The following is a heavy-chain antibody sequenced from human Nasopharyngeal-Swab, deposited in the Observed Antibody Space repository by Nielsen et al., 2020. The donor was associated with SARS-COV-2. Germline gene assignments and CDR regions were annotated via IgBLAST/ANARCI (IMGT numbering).Heavy chain of an antibody. J-gene: IGHJ4*02. CDR1: GGSISSSSYY. V-gene: IGHV4-39*01. D-gene: IGHD6-13*01. CDR3: ARQGFSGIAAALDY. CDR2: IYYSGST. Sequence: SETLSLTCTVSGGSISSSSYYWGWIRQPPGKGLEWIGSIYYSGSTYYNPSLKSRVTISVDTSKNQFSLKLSSVTAADTAVHYCARQGFSGIAAALDYWGQGTLVTVSS.